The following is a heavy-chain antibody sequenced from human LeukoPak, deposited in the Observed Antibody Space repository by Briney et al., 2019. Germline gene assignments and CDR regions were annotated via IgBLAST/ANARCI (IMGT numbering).Heavy chain of an antibody. D-gene: IGHD4-17*01. CDR3: ARDGVRSMDV. CDR1: GGSFSGYY. CDR2: INHSGST. Sequence: SETLSLTCAVYGGSFSGYYWSWIRQPLGKGLEWIGEINHSGSTNYNPSLKSRVTISVDTSKNQFSLKLSSVTAAGTAVYYCARDGVRSMDVWGQGTTVTVSS. V-gene: IGHV4-34*01. J-gene: IGHJ6*02.